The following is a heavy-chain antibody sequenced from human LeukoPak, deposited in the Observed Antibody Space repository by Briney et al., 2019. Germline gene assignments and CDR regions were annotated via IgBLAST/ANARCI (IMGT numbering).Heavy chain of an antibody. CDR2: INHNTGNP. CDR1: GYTLIRYS. CDR3: ARSIGAAGYMDV. D-gene: IGHD6-13*01. Sequence: ASVKVSCKASGYTLIRYSMNWVRQAPGQGLAWVGWINHNTGNPTYLRGFTGRFIFSLHTSISAAYLQGSSLKAEDTAVYYYARSIGAAGYMDVWGKGTTVTVSS. V-gene: IGHV7-4-1*02. J-gene: IGHJ6*03.